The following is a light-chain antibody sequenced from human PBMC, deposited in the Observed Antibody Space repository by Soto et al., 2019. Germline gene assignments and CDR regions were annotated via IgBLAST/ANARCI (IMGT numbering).Light chain of an antibody. J-gene: IGKJ2*01. Sequence: EIVLTQSPATLSLSPGEGATLSCRASQSVTNYLAWYQQKPGQPPRLFIYDASTRATGIPARFSGSGSGTDFTLNISSLEPEDFAVYYCLQRSSWPYPFGQGTKLEIK. CDR1: QSVTNY. CDR3: LQRSSWPYP. CDR2: DAS. V-gene: IGKV3-11*01.